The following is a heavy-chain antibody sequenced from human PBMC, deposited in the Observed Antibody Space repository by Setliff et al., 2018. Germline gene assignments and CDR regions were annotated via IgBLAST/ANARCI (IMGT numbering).Heavy chain of an antibody. Sequence: AGGSLRLSCEVSGFNFDDYGMTWVRQVPGKGLEWVSTITWNGRTITYADSVKGRFTISRDNAKNSMYLQMNSLGTDDTAVYYCARDGSIEVGPGTNQELDVWGTGTTVTVSS. CDR1: GFNFDDYG. CDR2: ITWNGRTI. D-gene: IGHD2-2*01. V-gene: IGHV3-20*04. CDR3: ARDGSIEVGPGTNQELDV. J-gene: IGHJ6*03.